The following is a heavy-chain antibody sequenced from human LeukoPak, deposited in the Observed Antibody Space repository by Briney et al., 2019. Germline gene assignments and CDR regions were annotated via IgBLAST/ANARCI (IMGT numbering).Heavy chain of an antibody. J-gene: IGHJ4*02. CDR2: ISGSSSDM. D-gene: IGHD3-10*01. CDR1: GFTFGRYS. Sequence: PGGSLRLSCAASGFTFGRYSMNWVRQAPGKGLEWISYISGSSSDMKYADSVKGRFTISRDNAKNSLYLQMNSLRDEDTAVYYCARDWFSGTNYKPLFDYWGQGTLVTVSS. V-gene: IGHV3-48*02. CDR3: ARDWFSGTNYKPLFDY.